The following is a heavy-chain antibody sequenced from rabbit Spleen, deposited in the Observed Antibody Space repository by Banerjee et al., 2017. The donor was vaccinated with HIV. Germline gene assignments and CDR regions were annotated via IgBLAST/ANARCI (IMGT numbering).Heavy chain of an antibody. Sequence: QEQLVESGGGLVQPEGSLTLTCTASGFSLSSSDYMCWVRQAPGKGLEWIGCIYTGGSGGIYYASWAEGRFTVSKTSSTTVTLQMASLTAADTATYFCGRSSVAGYAGYGYGSNLWGPGTLVTVS. V-gene: IGHV1S45*01. D-gene: IGHD7-1*01. CDR1: GFSLSSSDY. J-gene: IGHJ4*01. CDR2: IYTGGSGGI. CDR3: GRSSVAGYAGYGYGSNL.